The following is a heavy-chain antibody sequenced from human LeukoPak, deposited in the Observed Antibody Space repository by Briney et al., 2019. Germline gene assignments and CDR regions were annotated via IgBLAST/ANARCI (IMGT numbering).Heavy chain of an antibody. Sequence: PGGSLRLSCSASGFTYTDYSMSWVRQVPGKGLEWVSGLGRTGEYKYYADSVKGRFTISRDNSKNTLYLQMNSLRAEDTAVYYRARSAAAGTKELYYWGQGTLVTVSS. J-gene: IGHJ4*02. D-gene: IGHD6-13*01. CDR2: LGRTGEYK. CDR3: ARSAAAGTKELYY. CDR1: GFTYTDYS. V-gene: IGHV3-23*01.